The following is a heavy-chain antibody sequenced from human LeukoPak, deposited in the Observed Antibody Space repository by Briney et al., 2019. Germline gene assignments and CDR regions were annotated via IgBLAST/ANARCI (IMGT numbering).Heavy chain of an antibody. J-gene: IGHJ4*02. V-gene: IGHV4-38-2*02. Sequence: SETLSLTCTVSGYSISSGYYWGWIRQPPGKGLEWIGSIYHSGSTYYNPSLKSRVTISVDTSKNQFSLKLSSVTAADTAVYYCARGWLQFDYWGQGTLVTVSS. CDR1: GYSISSGYY. D-gene: IGHD5-24*01. CDR2: IYHSGST. CDR3: ARGWLQFDY.